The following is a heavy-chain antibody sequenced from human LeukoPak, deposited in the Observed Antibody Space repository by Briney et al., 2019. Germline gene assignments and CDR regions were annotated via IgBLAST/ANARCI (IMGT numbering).Heavy chain of an antibody. Sequence: ASVKVSCKASGYTFTSYYMHWVRQAPGQGLEWMGIINPSGGSTSYAQKFQGRVTMTRDTSTSTVYMELSSLRSEGTAVYYCARDGETGSGSPLGYGMDVWGQGTTVTVSS. CDR2: INPSGGST. J-gene: IGHJ6*02. CDR1: GYTFTSYY. D-gene: IGHD3-10*01. CDR3: ARDGETGSGSPLGYGMDV. V-gene: IGHV1-46*01.